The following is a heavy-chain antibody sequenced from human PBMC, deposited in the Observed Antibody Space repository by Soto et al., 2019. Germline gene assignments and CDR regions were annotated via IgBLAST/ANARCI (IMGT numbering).Heavy chain of an antibody. V-gene: IGHV4-30-4*01. Sequence: SETLSLTCTVSGGSISSGDYYWSWIRQPPGKGLEWIGYIYYSGSTYYNPSLKSRVTISVDTSKNQFSLKLSSVTAADTAVYYCARSYTYYDILTGLDAFDIWGQGTMVTVSS. J-gene: IGHJ3*02. CDR2: IYYSGST. D-gene: IGHD3-9*01. CDR3: ARSYTYYDILTGLDAFDI. CDR1: GGSISSGDYY.